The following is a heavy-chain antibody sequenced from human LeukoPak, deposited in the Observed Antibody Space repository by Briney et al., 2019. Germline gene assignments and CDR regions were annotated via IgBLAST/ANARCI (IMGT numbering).Heavy chain of an antibody. CDR1: GFTLSGYT. Sequence: GWSLRLSCAGAGFTLSGYTIHWVRQAPGKGLGWVAGISYDGSSKYYADSVKGRFTISRDNSKNTLYLQMNSLRAEDTAVHCCAKASGWYAPFDYWGQGTLVTVSS. D-gene: IGHD6-19*01. V-gene: IGHV3-30-3*01. J-gene: IGHJ4*02. CDR3: AKASGWYAPFDY. CDR2: ISYDGSSK.